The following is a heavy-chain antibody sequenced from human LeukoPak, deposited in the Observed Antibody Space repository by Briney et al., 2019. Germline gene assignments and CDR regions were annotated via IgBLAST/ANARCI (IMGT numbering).Heavy chain of an antibody. CDR2: IYHSGST. CDR3: ASMVRGVITHHFDY. Sequence: SETLSLTCTVSGYSISSGYYWGWIRQPPGKGLEWIGSIYHSGSTYYNPSLKSRVTISVDTSKNQFSLKLSSVTAADTAVYYCASMVRGVITHHFDYWGQGTLVTVSS. V-gene: IGHV4-38-2*02. CDR1: GYSISSGYY. D-gene: IGHD3-10*01. J-gene: IGHJ4*02.